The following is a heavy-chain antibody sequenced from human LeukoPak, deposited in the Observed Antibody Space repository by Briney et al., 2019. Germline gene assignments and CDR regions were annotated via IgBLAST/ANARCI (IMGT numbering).Heavy chain of an antibody. Sequence: GGSLRLSCAASGFTVSSNYMSWVRQAPGKGLEWVSVIYSGGSTYYADSVKGRFTISRDNSKNTLYLQMNSLRAEDTAVYYCARGSVFLVLDPWGQGTLVTASS. D-gene: IGHD3-10*01. J-gene: IGHJ5*02. V-gene: IGHV3-53*01. CDR3: ARGSVFLVLDP. CDR2: IYSGGST. CDR1: GFTVSSNY.